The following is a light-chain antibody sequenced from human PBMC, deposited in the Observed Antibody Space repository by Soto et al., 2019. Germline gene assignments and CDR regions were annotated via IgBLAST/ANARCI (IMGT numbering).Light chain of an antibody. CDR3: QSFDSSLNGWV. J-gene: IGLJ3*02. CDR2: GNT. CDR1: SSNIGAGHD. Sequence: QSVLTQPPSASGAPGQRVTISCTGSSSNIGAGHDVHWYQQVPGTAPKLLVSGNTNRPSGVPDRFSGSNSGTSASLAITGLQAEDEADYYCQSFDSSLNGWVFGGGTKVTVL. V-gene: IGLV1-40*01.